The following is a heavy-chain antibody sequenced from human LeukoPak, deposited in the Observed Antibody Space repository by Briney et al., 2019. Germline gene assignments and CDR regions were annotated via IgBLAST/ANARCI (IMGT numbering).Heavy chain of an antibody. D-gene: IGHD4-17*01. CDR1: GFSFTSYG. V-gene: IGHV3-30*18. CDR2: ISDDGRRK. CDR3: AKRPSDYGDYVSYFDY. Sequence: GGSLRLSCAASGFSFTSYGMHWVRQAPGKGLEWVGVISDDGRRKDYADSVKGRFTISRDNSKDTLYLQMNSLRAEDTAVYYCAKRPSDYGDYVSYFDYWGQGTLVTVSS. J-gene: IGHJ4*02.